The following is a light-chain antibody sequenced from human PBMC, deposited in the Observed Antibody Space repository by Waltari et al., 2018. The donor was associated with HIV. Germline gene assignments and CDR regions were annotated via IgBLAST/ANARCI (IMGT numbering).Light chain of an antibody. J-gene: IGKJ3*01. V-gene: IGKV1-27*01. CDR2: AAS. CDR3: QKYNSASFT. CDR1: QGISNY. Sequence: DIQMTQSPSSLSASVGDRVAITCRARQGISNYLAWYQQKPGKVPKLLISAASTLQSGVPSRFSGSGSGTDFTLTISSLQPEDVATYYCQKYNSASFTFGPGTKVDIK.